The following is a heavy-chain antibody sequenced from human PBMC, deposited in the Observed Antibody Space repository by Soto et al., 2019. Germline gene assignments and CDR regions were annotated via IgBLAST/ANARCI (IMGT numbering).Heavy chain of an antibody. J-gene: IGHJ4*02. D-gene: IGHD3-10*01. CDR1: GGSISSGGYY. Sequence: SETLSLTCTVSGGSISSGGYYWGWIRQLPGKGLEWIGYIYYSGSASYNPSLKSRVTMSVDTSKNQFSLKLSSVTAADTAVYYCARDSSFGEPFDYWGQGTLVTVSS. V-gene: IGHV4-31*03. CDR2: IYYSGSA. CDR3: ARDSSFGEPFDY.